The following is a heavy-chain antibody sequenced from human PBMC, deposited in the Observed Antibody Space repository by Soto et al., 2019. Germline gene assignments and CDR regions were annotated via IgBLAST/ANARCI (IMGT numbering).Heavy chain of an antibody. Sequence: SETLSLTCTVSGGSISSSSYYWGWIRQPPGKGLEWIGSIYCSGSTYYNPSLKSRVTISVDTSKNQFSLKLSSVTAADTAVYYCASATDYRYYYYYYMDVWGKGTTVTVSS. J-gene: IGHJ6*03. CDR2: IYCSGST. V-gene: IGHV4-39*01. D-gene: IGHD4-4*01. CDR1: GGSISSSSYY. CDR3: ASATDYRYYYYYYMDV.